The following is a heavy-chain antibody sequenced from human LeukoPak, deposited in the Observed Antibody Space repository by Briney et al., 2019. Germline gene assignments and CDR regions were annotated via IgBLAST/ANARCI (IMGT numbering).Heavy chain of an antibody. D-gene: IGHD7-27*01. CDR1: GGSISSGGYY. CDR2: IYHSGST. J-gene: IGHJ4*02. Sequence: SQTLSLTCTVSGGSISSGGYYWSWIRQPPGKGLEWIGYIYHSGSTYYNPSLKSRVTISVDRSKNQFSLKLSSVTAADTAVYYCARGQTGSFDYWGQGTLVTVSS. V-gene: IGHV4-30-2*01. CDR3: ARGQTGSFDY.